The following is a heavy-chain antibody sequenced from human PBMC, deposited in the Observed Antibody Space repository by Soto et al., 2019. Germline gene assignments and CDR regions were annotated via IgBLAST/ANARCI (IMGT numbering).Heavy chain of an antibody. CDR2: IIPILGIA. Sequence: QVQLVQSGAEVKKPGSSVKVSCKASGGTFSSYTISWVRQAPGQGLEWMGRIIPILGIANYAQKFQGRVTITADKSTSTAYMELSSLRSEDTAVYYCARGVSATVDAFDIWGQGTMVTVSS. CDR3: ARGVSATVDAFDI. CDR1: GGTFSSYT. D-gene: IGHD4-17*01. V-gene: IGHV1-69*02. J-gene: IGHJ3*02.